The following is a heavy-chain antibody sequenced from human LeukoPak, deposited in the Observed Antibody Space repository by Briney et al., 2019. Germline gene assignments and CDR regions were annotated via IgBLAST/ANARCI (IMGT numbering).Heavy chain of an antibody. D-gene: IGHD4-17*01. J-gene: IGHJ4*02. CDR1: GFTFSSYA. V-gene: IGHV3-23*01. CDR2: ISGSGGST. CDR3: AKYGDPSSLASDTFDY. Sequence: GSLRPSCAASGFTFSSYAMSWVRQAPGKGLEWVSAISGSGGSTYYADSVKGRFTIYRDNYKNTLYLQMNSLRAEDTAVYYCAKYGDPSSLASDTFDYWGQGTLVTVSS.